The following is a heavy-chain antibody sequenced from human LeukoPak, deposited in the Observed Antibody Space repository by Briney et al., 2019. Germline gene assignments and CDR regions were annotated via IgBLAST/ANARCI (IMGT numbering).Heavy chain of an antibody. CDR3: ARDSIVVVPAATNYYYYMDV. Sequence: ASVKVSCKASGYTFTSYGISWVRQAPGQGLEWMGWISAYNGNTNYAQKLQGRVTMTTDTSTSTAYMELRSLRSDDTAVYYCARDSIVVVPAATNYYYYMDVWGKGTTVTISS. V-gene: IGHV1-18*01. CDR2: ISAYNGNT. J-gene: IGHJ6*03. CDR1: GYTFTSYG. D-gene: IGHD2-2*01.